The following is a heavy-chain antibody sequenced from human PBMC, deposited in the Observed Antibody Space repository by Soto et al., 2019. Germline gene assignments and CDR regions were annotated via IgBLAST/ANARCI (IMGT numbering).Heavy chain of an antibody. Sequence: EVQLEESGGGLAQSGGSVRLSCEVSGFTFSSFDTHWVRQAAGKGLEWVSAIGSAGDTYYSDSVKGRFTIYREDARKSLHLQMNSLTVGDTAVYYCVRGGETSGMYTSGQYFYGMDVWGQGTTVSVS. V-gene: IGHV3-13*01. D-gene: IGHD6-19*01. CDR3: VRGGETSGMYTSGQYFYGMDV. J-gene: IGHJ6*02. CDR1: GFTFSSFD. CDR2: IGSAGDT.